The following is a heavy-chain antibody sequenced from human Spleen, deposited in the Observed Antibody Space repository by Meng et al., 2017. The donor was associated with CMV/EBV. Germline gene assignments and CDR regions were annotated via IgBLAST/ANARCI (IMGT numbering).Heavy chain of an antibody. CDR3: ARGDYDSSGRNWFDP. CDR2: MNPNSGNT. Sequence: SGYTFNMYDINWVRQATGQGFEWMGWMNPNSGNTGYAQKFQGRVTMTRNTSISTAYMELSSLRSEDTAVYYCARGDYDSSGRNWFDPWGQGTLVTVSS. CDR1: GYTFNMYD. J-gene: IGHJ5*02. D-gene: IGHD3-22*01. V-gene: IGHV1-8*01.